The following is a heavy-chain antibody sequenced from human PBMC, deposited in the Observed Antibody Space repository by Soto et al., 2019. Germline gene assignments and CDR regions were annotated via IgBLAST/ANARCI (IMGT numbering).Heavy chain of an antibody. V-gene: IGHV1-2*04. CDR2: INPNSGGT. CDR3: ARDLGGDHQYYYYYGMDV. CDR1: GYTFTGYY. Sequence: ASVKVSCKASGYTFTGYYMHWVRQAPGQGLEWMGWINPNSGGTNYAQKFQGWVTMTRDTSISTAYMELSRLRSDDTAVYYCARDLGGDHQYYYYYGMDVWGQGTTVTVS. J-gene: IGHJ6*02. D-gene: IGHD2-21*01.